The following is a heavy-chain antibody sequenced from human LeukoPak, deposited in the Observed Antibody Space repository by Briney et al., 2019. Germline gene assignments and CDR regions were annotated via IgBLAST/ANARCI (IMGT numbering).Heavy chain of an antibody. CDR2: ISWNSGSI. D-gene: IGHD6-19*01. Sequence: GRSLRLSCAASGFTFDDYAMPWVRQAPGKGLEWVSGISWNSGSIGYADSVKGRFTISRDNAKNSLYLQMNSLRAEDTALYYCAKDAAVAGTGYFQHWGQGTLVTVSS. CDR3: AKDAAVAGTGYFQH. CDR1: GFTFDDYA. V-gene: IGHV3-9*01. J-gene: IGHJ1*01.